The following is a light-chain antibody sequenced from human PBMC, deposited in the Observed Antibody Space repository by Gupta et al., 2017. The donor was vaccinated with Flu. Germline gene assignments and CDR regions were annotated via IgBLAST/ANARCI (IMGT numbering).Light chain of an antibody. CDR3: QHYDNLLFT. V-gene: IGKV1-33*01. CDR1: QDISDH. CDR2: DAS. J-gene: IGKJ3*01. Sequence: SSLSASVGDRFTITCQASQDISDHLNWYQQKPGKAPKFLIYDASNLQTGVPSRFSGSGSGTNFTFTISSLQAEDFATYYCQHYDNLLFTFGPGTKVDIK.